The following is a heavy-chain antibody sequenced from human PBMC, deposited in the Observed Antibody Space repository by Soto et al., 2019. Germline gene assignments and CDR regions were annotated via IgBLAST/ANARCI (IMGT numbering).Heavy chain of an antibody. CDR3: ARAPYSSSSPFDY. J-gene: IGHJ4*02. D-gene: IGHD6-6*01. Sequence: SATQSITCTVSGGSISSYYWSWIRQPPGKGLEWIGYIYYSGSTNYNPSLKSRVTISVDTSKNQFSLKLSSVTAADTAVYYCARAPYSSSSPFDYWGQGTLVTVSS. CDR1: GGSISSYY. V-gene: IGHV4-59*01. CDR2: IYYSGST.